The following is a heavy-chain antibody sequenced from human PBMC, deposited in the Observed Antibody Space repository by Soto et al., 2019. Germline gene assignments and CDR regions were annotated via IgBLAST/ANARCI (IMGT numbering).Heavy chain of an antibody. CDR2: IWYDGSNK. D-gene: IGHD3-22*01. J-gene: IGHJ4*02. CDR3: ARDQYYYDSSGYYYVGGHDY. CDR1: GFTFSSYG. Sequence: QVQLVESGGGVVQPGRSLRLSCAASGFTFSSYGMHWVRQAPGKGLEWVAVIWYDGSNKYYADSVKGRFTISRDNSKNTLYLQMNSLRAEDTAVYYCARDQYYYDSSGYYYVGGHDYWGQGTLVTVSS. V-gene: IGHV3-33*01.